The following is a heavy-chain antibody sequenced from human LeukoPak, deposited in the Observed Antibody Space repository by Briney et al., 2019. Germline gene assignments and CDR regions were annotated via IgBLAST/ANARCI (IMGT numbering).Heavy chain of an antibody. Sequence: PSETLSLTCAVSGGSISSGGYSWSWIRQPPGKGLEWIGYIYHSGSTYYNPSLKSRVTISVDRSKNQFSLKLSSVTAADTAVYYCPYSSGYYYADAFDIWGQGTMVTVSS. D-gene: IGHD3-22*01. CDR3: PYSSGYYYADAFDI. CDR1: GGSISSGGYS. J-gene: IGHJ3*02. V-gene: IGHV4-30-2*01. CDR2: IYHSGST.